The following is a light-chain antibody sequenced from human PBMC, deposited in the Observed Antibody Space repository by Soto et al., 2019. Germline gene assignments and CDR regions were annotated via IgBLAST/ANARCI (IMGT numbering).Light chain of an antibody. CDR1: QSVSSN. V-gene: IGKV3-15*01. Sequence: EIVMTQSPATLSVSPWERATLSCRASQSVSSNLAWHQQKPGQAPRLLIYGASTRATGIPARFSGSGSGTEFTLTISRLQSEDFAVYYCQQYNDWPPTLGQGTKVDIK. CDR3: QQYNDWPPT. J-gene: IGKJ1*01. CDR2: GAS.